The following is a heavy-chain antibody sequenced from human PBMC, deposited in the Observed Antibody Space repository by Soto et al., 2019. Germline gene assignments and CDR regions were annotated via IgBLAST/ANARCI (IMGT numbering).Heavy chain of an antibody. CDR3: ARGGSSSWYGFYIFDN. J-gene: IGHJ4*02. CDR1: GGSISSGDYY. V-gene: IGHV4-30-4*01. D-gene: IGHD6-13*01. CDR2: IYYSGST. Sequence: PSETLSLTCTVSGGSISSGDYYWSWIRQPPGKGLEWIGYIYYSGSTYYNPSLKSRVTISVDTSKNQFSLKVTSVTAADTAVYYCARGGSSSWYGFYIFDNWGPGTLVTVSS.